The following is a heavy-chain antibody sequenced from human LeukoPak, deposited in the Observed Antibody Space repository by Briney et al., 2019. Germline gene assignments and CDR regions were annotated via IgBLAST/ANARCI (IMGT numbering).Heavy chain of an antibody. CDR2: IYYSGST. V-gene: IGHV4-59*08. CDR1: GGSISSYY. CDR3: ARHASSSWYQGHAFDI. Sequence: SETLSLTCTVSGGSISSYYWSWIRQPPGKGLEWIGYIYYSGSTNYNPSLKSRVTISVDTSKNQFSLKQSSVTAADTAVYYCARHASSSWYQGHAFDIWGQGTMVTVSS. J-gene: IGHJ3*02. D-gene: IGHD6-13*01.